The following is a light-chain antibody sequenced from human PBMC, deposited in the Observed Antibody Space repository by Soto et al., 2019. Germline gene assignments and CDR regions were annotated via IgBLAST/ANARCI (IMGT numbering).Light chain of an antibody. CDR2: EVT. J-gene: IGLJ2*01. Sequence: QSALTQPASVSGSPGQSTTISCTGTSSDVGGYNYVSWYQQHPGKAPKLMIYEVTNRPSGVSDRFSGSKSGNTASLTISGLQAEDEADYYSNSYTTSSPYVVFGGGTKLTVL. CDR3: NSYTTSSPYVV. CDR1: SSDVGGYNY. V-gene: IGLV2-14*01.